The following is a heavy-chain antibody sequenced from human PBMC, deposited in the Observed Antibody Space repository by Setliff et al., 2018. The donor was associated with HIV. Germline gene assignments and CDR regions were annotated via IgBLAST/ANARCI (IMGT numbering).Heavy chain of an antibody. D-gene: IGHD4-17*01. Sequence: GSLRLSCAASGFTFSRYWMSWVRQAPGKGLEWVANIKQDGSEMYHVDSVKGRFAISRDNAKNSLYLQMNSLKAEDTAVYYCARGFGDLVSWGQGTLVTVSS. J-gene: IGHJ4*02. CDR2: IKQDGSEM. CDR3: ARGFGDLVS. CDR1: GFTFSRYW. V-gene: IGHV3-7*01.